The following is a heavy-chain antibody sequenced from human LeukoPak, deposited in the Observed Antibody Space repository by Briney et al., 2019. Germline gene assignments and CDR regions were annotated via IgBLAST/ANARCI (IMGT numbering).Heavy chain of an antibody. D-gene: IGHD4-11*01. CDR2: INPSGGST. CDR1: GYTFTSYY. J-gene: IGHJ5*02. V-gene: IGHV1-46*01. CDR3: ARGLLSFMRSDYSNYWDNWFDP. Sequence: ASVKVSCKASGYTFTSYYMHWVRQAPGQGLEWMGIINPSGGSTSYAQKFQGRVTMTRDMSTSTVYMELSSLRSDDTAVYYCARGLLSFMRSDYSNYWDNWFDPWGQGTLVTVSS.